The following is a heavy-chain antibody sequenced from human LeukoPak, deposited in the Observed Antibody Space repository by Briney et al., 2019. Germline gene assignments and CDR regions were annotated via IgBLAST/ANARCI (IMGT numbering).Heavy chain of an antibody. CDR3: AKGVRRVICYYYGMDV. CDR2: ISGSGGST. Sequence: GGSLRLSCAASGFTFSSYAMSWVRQAPGKGLEWVSAISGSGGSTYYADSVKGRFTISRDNSKNTLYLQMNSLRAEDTAVYYCAKGVRRVICYYYGMDVWGKGTTVTVSS. CDR1: GFTFSSYA. J-gene: IGHJ6*04. D-gene: IGHD3-10*01. V-gene: IGHV3-23*01.